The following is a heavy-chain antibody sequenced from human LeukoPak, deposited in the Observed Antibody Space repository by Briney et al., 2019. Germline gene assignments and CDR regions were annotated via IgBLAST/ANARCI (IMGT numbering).Heavy chain of an antibody. CDR3: ARGIPGYFGTSGYYYEY. Sequence: SETLSLTCAVSGDSISSNYWWTWVRQPPGKGLEWIGEIHHSGSTNYSPPLKSRVTISVDNSRNQFSLGLSSVSAADTAVYYCARGIPGYFGTSGYYYEYWGQGTLVTVSS. CDR1: GDSISSNYW. D-gene: IGHD3-22*01. J-gene: IGHJ4*02. CDR2: IHHSGST. V-gene: IGHV4-4*02.